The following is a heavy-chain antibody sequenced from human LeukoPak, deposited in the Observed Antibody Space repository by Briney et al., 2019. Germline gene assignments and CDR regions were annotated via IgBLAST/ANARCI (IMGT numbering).Heavy chain of an antibody. CDR1: GGSFRGYY. D-gene: IGHD6-13*01. CDR2: INHSGST. Sequence: SETLSLTCAVYGGSFRGYYWSWIRKPPGKGLEWTREINHSGSTTYNPSLKSRVTISVDTSKNQFSLKRSSVTAADTAVYYCATYSSSLYYFDYWGQGTLVTVSS. CDR3: ATYSSSLYYFDY. V-gene: IGHV4-34*01. J-gene: IGHJ4*02.